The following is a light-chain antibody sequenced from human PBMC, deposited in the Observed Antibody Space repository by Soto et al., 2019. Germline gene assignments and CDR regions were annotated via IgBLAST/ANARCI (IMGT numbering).Light chain of an antibody. V-gene: IGLV2-11*01. Sequence: QSALTQPRSVSGSPGQSVTISCTGTSSDVGDYNYVSWYQQHPGRAPKVMIYDVNKRPSGVPTRFSGSKSGNRASLTISGLQAEDEADYYCCSYAGTNTGVFGGGTKLTVL. CDR1: SSDVGDYNY. J-gene: IGLJ2*01. CDR2: DVN. CDR3: CSYAGTNTGV.